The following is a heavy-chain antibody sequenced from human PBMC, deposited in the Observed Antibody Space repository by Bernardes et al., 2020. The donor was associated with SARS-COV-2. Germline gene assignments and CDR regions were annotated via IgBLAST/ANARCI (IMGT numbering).Heavy chain of an antibody. CDR2: IYYSGST. CDR1: GGSISSYY. V-gene: IGHV4-59*01. CDR3: ASEGPAFVFDY. D-gene: IGHD2-15*01. J-gene: IGHJ4*02. Sequence: SETLSLTCTVSGGSISSYYWSWIRQPPGKGLEWIGYIYYSGSTNYNPSLKSRVTISVDTSKNQFSLKLSSVTAADTAVYYCASEGPAFVFDYWGQGTLVTVSS.